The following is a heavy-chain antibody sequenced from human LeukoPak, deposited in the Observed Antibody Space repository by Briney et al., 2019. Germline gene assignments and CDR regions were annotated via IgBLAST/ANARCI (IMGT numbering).Heavy chain of an antibody. CDR3: AGDQYYYDSSGAFDI. Sequence: GGSLRLSCAASGFTFSSYAMHWVRQAPGKGLEWAAVISYDGSNKYYADSVKGRFTISRDNSKNTLYLQMNSLRAEDTAVYYCAGDQYYYDSSGAFDIWGQGTMVTVSS. V-gene: IGHV3-30-3*01. D-gene: IGHD3-22*01. J-gene: IGHJ3*02. CDR2: ISYDGSNK. CDR1: GFTFSSYA.